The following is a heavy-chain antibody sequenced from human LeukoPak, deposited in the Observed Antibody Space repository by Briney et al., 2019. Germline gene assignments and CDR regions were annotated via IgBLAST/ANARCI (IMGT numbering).Heavy chain of an antibody. CDR3: ASPPSVTDY. V-gene: IGHV4-34*01. D-gene: IGHD4-17*01. J-gene: IGHJ4*02. Sequence: SETLSLTCADYGGSFSGYYWSWIRQPPGKGLEWIGEINHSGSTNYNPSLKSRVTISVDTSKNQFSLKLSSVTAADTAVYYCASPPSVTDYWGQGTLVTVSS. CDR1: GGSFSGYY. CDR2: INHSGST.